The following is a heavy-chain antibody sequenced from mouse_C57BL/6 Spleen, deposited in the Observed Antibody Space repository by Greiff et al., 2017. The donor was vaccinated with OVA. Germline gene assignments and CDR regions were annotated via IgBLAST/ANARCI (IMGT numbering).Heavy chain of an antibody. D-gene: IGHD2-5*01. CDR1: GYSITSGYY. J-gene: IGHJ4*01. V-gene: IGHV3-6*01. Sequence: VQLQQSGPGLVKPSQSLSLTCSVTGYSITSGYYWNWIRQFPGNKLEWMGYISYDGSNNYNPSLKNRISITRDTSKNQFFLKLNSVTTEDTATDYCARDLSNFLYAMDYWGQGTSVTVSS. CDR3: ARDLSNFLYAMDY. CDR2: ISYDGSN.